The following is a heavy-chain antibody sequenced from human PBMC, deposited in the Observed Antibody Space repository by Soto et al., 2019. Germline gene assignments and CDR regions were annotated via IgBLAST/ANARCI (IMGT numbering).Heavy chain of an antibody. V-gene: IGHV1-18*01. Sequence: QVQLLQSGAEVKKPGASVKVSCKASGYTFTNYGITWVRQEPGQGGEWMGWISAYNGDTHHTQRHQGRVAMTTDTSTSTAYMELRGLRSDDTAVYYCARVRQLVRYFYYYMDVWGKGTTVTVSS. CDR1: GYTFTNYG. J-gene: IGHJ6*03. D-gene: IGHD6-6*01. CDR3: ARVRQLVRYFYYYMDV. CDR2: ISAYNGDT.